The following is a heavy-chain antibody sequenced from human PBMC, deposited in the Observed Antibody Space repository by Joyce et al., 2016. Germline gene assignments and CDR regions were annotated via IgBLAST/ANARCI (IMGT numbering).Heavy chain of an antibody. D-gene: IGHD1-26*01. V-gene: IGHV1-58*01. CDR2: IAFGNGNT. CDR1: GFIFNSAA. Sequence: QLVQSGPEVRKPATSVKVSCKPSGFIFNSAAVHWVRQAPGQRLEGIGWIAFGNGNTKYAQNFQQRVTFIRDVSTSTAYMELTSLRSEDTAVYYCATDRVGALSPWGPGTLVTVSS. J-gene: IGHJ4*02. CDR3: ATDRVGALSP.